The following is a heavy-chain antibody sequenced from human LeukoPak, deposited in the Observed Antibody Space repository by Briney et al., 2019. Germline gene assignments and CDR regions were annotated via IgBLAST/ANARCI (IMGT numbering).Heavy chain of an antibody. CDR2: IYSGGST. Sequence: TGGSLRLSCAASGFTVSSNYMSWVRQAPGKGLEWVSVIYSGGSTCYADSVKGRFTISRDNSKNTLYLQMNSLRAEDTAVYYCARVKTAMVDDAFDIWGQGTMVTVSS. CDR1: GFTVSSNY. V-gene: IGHV3-53*01. CDR3: ARVKTAMVDDAFDI. J-gene: IGHJ3*02. D-gene: IGHD5-18*01.